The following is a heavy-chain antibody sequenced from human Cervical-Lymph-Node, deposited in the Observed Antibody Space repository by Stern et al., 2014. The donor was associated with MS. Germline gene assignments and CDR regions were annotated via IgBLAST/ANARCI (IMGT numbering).Heavy chain of an antibody. J-gene: IGHJ4*02. CDR1: GYSFTTYW. CDR2: IYPGDFNT. CDR3: ARRAFSGSYCDYFDS. V-gene: IGHV5-51*03. D-gene: IGHD1-26*01. Sequence: QLVQSGAEMKKPGESLKISCKASGYSFTTYWIGWMRQMPGKGLAWMGIIYPGDFNTRYSPSFEGQVTISADKAINTAYLQWSSLGASDTAIYFCARRAFSGSYCDYFDSWGQGTLVTVSS.